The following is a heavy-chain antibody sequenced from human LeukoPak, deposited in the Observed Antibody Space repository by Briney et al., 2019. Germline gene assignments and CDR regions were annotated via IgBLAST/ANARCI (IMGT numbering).Heavy chain of an antibody. CDR3: AIGDFRNLSFDY. CDR1: GGSISSGDYY. Sequence: KTSETLSLTCTVSGGSISSGDYYWSWIRQPPGKGLEWIGYIYYSGSTYYNPSLKSRVTISVDTSKNQFSLKLSSVTAADTAVYYCAIGDFRNLSFDYWAREPWSPSPQ. V-gene: IGHV4-30-4*01. J-gene: IGHJ4*02. CDR2: IYYSGST. D-gene: IGHD4-11*01.